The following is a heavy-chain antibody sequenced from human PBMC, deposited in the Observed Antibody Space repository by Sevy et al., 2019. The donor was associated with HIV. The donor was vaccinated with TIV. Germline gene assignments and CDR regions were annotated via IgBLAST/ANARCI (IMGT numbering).Heavy chain of an antibody. Sequence: GGSLRLSCSASGFTFSSYAMHWVRQAPGKGLEYVSAISSNGGSTYYADSVKGRFTISRDNSKNTLYLQMSSLRAEDTAVYYCVKPAGPYCSSTSCYVRYDYFQHWGQGTLVTVSS. D-gene: IGHD2-2*01. CDR2: ISSNGGST. V-gene: IGHV3-64D*06. J-gene: IGHJ1*01. CDR3: VKPAGPYCSSTSCYVRYDYFQH. CDR1: GFTFSSYA.